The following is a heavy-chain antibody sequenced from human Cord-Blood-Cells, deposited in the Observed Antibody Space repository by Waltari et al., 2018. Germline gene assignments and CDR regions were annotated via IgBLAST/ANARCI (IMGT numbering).Heavy chain of an antibody. J-gene: IGHJ4*02. Sequence: QVQLQESGPGLVKHSETLSLTCAVSGYSISSGSYWGWSRQHPGKGLEWLGSIYHSGSTYYNPSLKSRVNISVDTSKNQFSLKLSSVTAADTAVYYCARVMGYCSGGSCYNFDYCGQGTLVTVSS. CDR2: IYHSGST. CDR1: GYSISSGSY. D-gene: IGHD2-15*01. V-gene: IGHV4-38-2*01. CDR3: ARVMGYCSGGSCYNFDY.